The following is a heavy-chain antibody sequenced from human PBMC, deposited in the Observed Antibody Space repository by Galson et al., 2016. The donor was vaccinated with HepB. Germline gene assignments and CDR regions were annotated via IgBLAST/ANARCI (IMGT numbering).Heavy chain of an antibody. Sequence: SVKVSCKASGYTGASYGISWVRQAPGQGLEWMGWISAYNGNTNYAQKLQGRVTMTTDTSTSTAYMELRSLRSDDTAVYYCARDWLVAVFDYWGQGTLVTVSS. J-gene: IGHJ4*02. V-gene: IGHV1-18*01. D-gene: IGHD6-19*01. CDR1: GYTGASYG. CDR3: ARDWLVAVFDY. CDR2: ISAYNGNT.